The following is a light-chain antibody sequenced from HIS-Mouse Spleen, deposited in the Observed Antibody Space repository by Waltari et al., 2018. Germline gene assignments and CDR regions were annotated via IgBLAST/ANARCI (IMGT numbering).Light chain of an antibody. J-gene: IGKJ2*01. CDR3: QQSYSTPYT. CDR2: AAS. V-gene: IGKV1-39*01. CDR1: QSISSD. Sequence: DIQITQSPSSLSASVGDRVDITCRASQSISSDLNWYQQKPGKAPKLLIYAASSLQSGVPSRFSGSGSGTDFTLTISSLQPEDFATYYCQQSYSTPYTFGQGTKLEIK.